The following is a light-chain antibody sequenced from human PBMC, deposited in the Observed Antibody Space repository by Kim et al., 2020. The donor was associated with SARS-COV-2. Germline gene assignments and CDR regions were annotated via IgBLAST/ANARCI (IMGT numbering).Light chain of an antibody. Sequence: QSALTQPASVSGSPGQSITISCTGTRSDVGGYDYVSWYQQHPGKAPQLVIYDVSHRPSGISNRFSGPKSGSTASLTISGLQSEDEADYYCSSYTSFTTLVFGGGTQLTVL. CDR3: SSYTSFTTLV. V-gene: IGLV2-14*03. CDR2: DVS. J-gene: IGLJ3*02. CDR1: RSDVGGYDY.